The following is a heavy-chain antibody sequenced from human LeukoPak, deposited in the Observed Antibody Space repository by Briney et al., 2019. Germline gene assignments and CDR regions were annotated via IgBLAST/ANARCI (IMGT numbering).Heavy chain of an antibody. J-gene: IGHJ4*02. CDR2: ISGSCGGT. D-gene: IGHD2-15*01. CDR1: GFTFSSDA. CDR3: AKDRGRTWVQVAN. V-gene: IGHV3-23*01. Sequence: PGVSLRLSCIGTGFTFSSDAMGWARQAPGKGLEWVSGISGSCGGTYYADFVKGRFTISRDDSKNTLYLQMNSLRVEDTAVYYCAKDRGRTWVQVANWGQGTLVTV.